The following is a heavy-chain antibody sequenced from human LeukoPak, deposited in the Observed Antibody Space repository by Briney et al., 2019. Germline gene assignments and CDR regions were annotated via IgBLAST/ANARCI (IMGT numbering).Heavy chain of an antibody. CDR3: ARSGRGPSDY. CDR1: GGSFSGYY. J-gene: IGHJ4*02. Sequence: KPSETLSLTCAVYGGSFSGYYWSWIRQPPGKGLEWIGEINHSGSTNYNPSLKSRVTISVDTSKNQFSLKLSSVTAADTAVYYCARSGRGPSDYWGQGTLVTVSS. CDR2: INHSGST. D-gene: IGHD5-24*01. V-gene: IGHV4-34*01.